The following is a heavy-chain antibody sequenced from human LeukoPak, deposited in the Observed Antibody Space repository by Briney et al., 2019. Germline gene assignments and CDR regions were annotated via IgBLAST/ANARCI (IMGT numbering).Heavy chain of an antibody. CDR2: ISSSSSYI. D-gene: IGHD1-1*01. V-gene: IGHV3-21*01. CDR3: ARDHRGTEYFDP. CDR1: GFTFSSYS. Sequence: GGSLRLSCAASGFTFSSYSMNWVRQAPGKGLEWVSSISSSSSYIYYADSVKGRFTISRDNAKNSLYLQMNSLRAEDTAVYYCARDHRGTEYFDPWGQGTLVTVSS. J-gene: IGHJ5*02.